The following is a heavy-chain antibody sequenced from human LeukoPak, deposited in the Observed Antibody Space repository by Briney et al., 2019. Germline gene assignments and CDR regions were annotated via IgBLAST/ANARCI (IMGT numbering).Heavy chain of an antibody. D-gene: IGHD2-21*02. CDR1: GASISAYY. V-gene: IGHV4-4*07. J-gene: IGHJ4*01. CDR3: AKELPGAGLFDS. CDR2: FYARGNS. Sequence: SETLSLTCTVSGASISAYYWNWIRQPAGKGLEWIGHFYARGNSNYNPSLKSRVTMSVDTSKSHFSLKLRSVTAADSAVYYCAKELPGAGLFDSWGLGTLVTVS.